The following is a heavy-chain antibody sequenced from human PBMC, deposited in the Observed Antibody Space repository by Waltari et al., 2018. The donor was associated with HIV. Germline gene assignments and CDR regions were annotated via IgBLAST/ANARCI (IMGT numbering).Heavy chain of an antibody. J-gene: IGHJ6*02. CDR2: IGMGWSTT. V-gene: IGHV3-74*01. Sequence: EVQLVESGGGSLQAGGSLRLSCAASGFAFRSYYMFWVRQAPGKGLVWWSSIGMGWSTTSYADSVKGRFTVSRDNARNTLYLQMNSLRAEDTAVYYCARDRPEVHYYNGMDVWGQGTTVTVSS. CDR3: ARDRPEVHYYNGMDV. CDR1: GFAFRSYY.